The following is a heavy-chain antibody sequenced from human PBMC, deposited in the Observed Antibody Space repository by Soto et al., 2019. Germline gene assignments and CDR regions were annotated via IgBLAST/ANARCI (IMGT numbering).Heavy chain of an antibody. V-gene: IGHV1-69*12. Sequence: QVQLVQSGAEVKKPGSSVKVSCKASGGTFSSYAISWVRQAPGQGLEWMGGIIPIFGTANYAQKFQGRVTITADESTSTAYMKLSSLRSEDKAMYYCARGLSRDGYNYYFDYWVQGTLVTVSA. D-gene: IGHD5-12*01. CDR3: ARGLSRDGYNYYFDY. J-gene: IGHJ4*02. CDR2: IIPIFGTA. CDR1: GGTFSSYA.